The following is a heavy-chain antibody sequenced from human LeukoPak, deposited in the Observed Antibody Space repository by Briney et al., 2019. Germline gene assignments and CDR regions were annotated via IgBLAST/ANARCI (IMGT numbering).Heavy chain of an antibody. J-gene: IGHJ4*02. V-gene: IGHV3-7*01. CDR1: GFTFTKHW. CDR2: IREDGGEK. Sequence: GGSLRLSCAASGFTFTKHWMSWVRQTKDKGLECVAKIREDGGEKHYADSVKGRFTISRDNAKNSLYLQMNSLRVDDTAVYYCARDYRGGWNDYWGQGTLVTVSS. D-gene: IGHD1-26*01. CDR3: ARDYRGGWNDY.